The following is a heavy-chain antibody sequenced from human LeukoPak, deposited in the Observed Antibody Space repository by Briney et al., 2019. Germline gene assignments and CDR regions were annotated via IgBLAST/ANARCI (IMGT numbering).Heavy chain of an antibody. CDR1: GGSFSGYY. CDR2: INHSGST. J-gene: IGHJ4*02. CDR3: ASRKRGYSYGSFDY. V-gene: IGHV4-34*01. Sequence: PSETLSLTCAVYGGSFSGYYWSWIRQPPGKGLEWIGEINHSGSTNYNPSLKSRVTISVDTSKNQFSLKLSSVTAADTAVYYCASRKRGYSYGSFDYWGQGTLVTVSS. D-gene: IGHD5-18*01.